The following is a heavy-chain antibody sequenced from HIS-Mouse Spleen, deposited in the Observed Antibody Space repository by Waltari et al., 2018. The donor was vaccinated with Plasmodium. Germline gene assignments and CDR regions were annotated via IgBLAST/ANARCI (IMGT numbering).Heavy chain of an antibody. Sequence: QVQLVESGGGVVQPGRSLRLSCAASGFTFSSYAMPGVRQAPGKGLEWVEVISYDGSNKYYADSVKGRFTISRDNSKNTLYLQMNSLRAEDTAVYYCAREDGGGIVATITRVADWFDPWGQGTLVTVSS. D-gene: IGHD5-12*01. V-gene: IGHV3-30-3*01. CDR3: AREDGGGIVATITRVADWFDP. CDR2: ISYDGSNK. CDR1: GFTFSSYA. J-gene: IGHJ5*02.